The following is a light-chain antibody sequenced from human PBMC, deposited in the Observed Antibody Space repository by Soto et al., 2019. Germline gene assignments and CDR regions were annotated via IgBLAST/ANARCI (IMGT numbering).Light chain of an antibody. CDR2: DVS. CDR1: SSDVGGYNY. J-gene: IGLJ1*01. CDR3: SSYTSSTTSV. V-gene: IGLV2-14*01. Sequence: QSVLTQPASVSGSPGQSIAISCIGSSSDVGGYNYVSWHQQHPGKAPKVVIYDVSNRPSGVSDRFSGSKSGNTASLTISGLQAEDEADYYCSSYTSSTTSVFGTATMVT.